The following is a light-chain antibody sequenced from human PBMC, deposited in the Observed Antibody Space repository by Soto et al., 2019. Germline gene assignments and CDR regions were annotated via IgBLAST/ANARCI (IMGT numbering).Light chain of an antibody. CDR2: KAS. CDR1: QSISSW. J-gene: IGKJ2*01. CDR3: QQYNSYSLT. V-gene: IGKV1-5*03. Sequence: DIQMTQSPSTLSASVGDRVTITCRASQSISSWLAWYQQKPGKAPKLLIYKASSLESGVPSRFSGSGSGTEFTLTISSLQPDDFATYYCQQYNSYSLTFGLGTKLEIK.